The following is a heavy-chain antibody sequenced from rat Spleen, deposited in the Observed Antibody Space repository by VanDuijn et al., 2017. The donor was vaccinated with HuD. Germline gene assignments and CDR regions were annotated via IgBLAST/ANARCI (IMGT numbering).Heavy chain of an antibody. J-gene: IGHJ2*01. Sequence: EVQLVESGGGLVQPGRSLKLSCAASGFTFSEYYMAWVRQAPTKGLEWVASISYDGDNTYYRESVKGRFTFSRDNAKSSLYLQMDSLRSEDTATYYCTTDRSGYIFDYWGQGVMVSVSS. CDR2: ISYDGDNT. V-gene: IGHV5-20*01. CDR3: TTDRSGYIFDY. D-gene: IGHD1-4*01. CDR1: GFTFSEYY.